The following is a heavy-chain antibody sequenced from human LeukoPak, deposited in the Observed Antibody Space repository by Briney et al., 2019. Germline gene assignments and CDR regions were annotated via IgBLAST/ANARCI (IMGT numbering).Heavy chain of an antibody. V-gene: IGHV3-23*01. CDR1: GFTFSSSA. Sequence: GGSLRLSCAASGFTFSSSAMSWVRQAPGKGLEWVSSISGSGSGGSTYYADSVKGRFTISRDNAKNSLYLQMNSLRAEDTALYHCARRRMVQWRYYFDYWGQGTLVTVSS. CDR3: ARRRMVQWRYYFDY. CDR2: ISGSGSGGST. D-gene: IGHD6-19*01. J-gene: IGHJ4*02.